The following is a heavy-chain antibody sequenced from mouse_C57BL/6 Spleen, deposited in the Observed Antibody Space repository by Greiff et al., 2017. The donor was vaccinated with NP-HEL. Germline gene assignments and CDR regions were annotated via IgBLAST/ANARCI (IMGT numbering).Heavy chain of an antibody. CDR1: GYTFTEYT. D-gene: IGHD1-1*01. CDR3: ARHVESPITTVVVQGYFDV. CDR2: FYPGSGSI. Sequence: VQLQESGAELVKPGASVKLSCKASGYTFTEYTIHWVKQRSGQGLEWIGWFYPGSGSIKYNEKFKDKATLTADKSSSTVYMELSRLTSEDSAVYFCARHVESPITTVVVQGYFDVWGTGTTVTVSS. V-gene: IGHV1-62-2*01. J-gene: IGHJ1*03.